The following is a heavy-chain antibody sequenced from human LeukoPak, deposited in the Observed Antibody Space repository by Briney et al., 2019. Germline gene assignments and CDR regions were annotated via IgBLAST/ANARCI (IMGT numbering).Heavy chain of an antibody. V-gene: IGHV4-34*01. D-gene: IGHD1-1*01. CDR1: GGSFNDYY. Sequence: SETLSLTCAVYGGSFNDYYWNWIRQPPGKGLEWIGSINHSGITYYNPSLKSRVTISVDMSKNQFSLKLTSVTAADTAVYYCARDRPTGTFDYWGQGTLVTVSS. CDR3: ARDRPTGTFDY. CDR2: INHSGIT. J-gene: IGHJ4*02.